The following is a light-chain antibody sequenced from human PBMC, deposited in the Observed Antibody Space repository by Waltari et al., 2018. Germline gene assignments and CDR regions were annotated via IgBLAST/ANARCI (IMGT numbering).Light chain of an antibody. Sequence: EIVMAQSPASLSVSPGERAIFSCRASQSVTTNVAWDQQNPGQPPRLLISGASTRATDIPARFSGSGSCKEFTLTITSPQSEDVGVYYCHQYNDGPPFNFGQGTKLEIK. CDR2: GAS. J-gene: IGKJ2*01. CDR3: HQYNDGPPFN. V-gene: IGKV3-15*01. CDR1: QSVTTN.